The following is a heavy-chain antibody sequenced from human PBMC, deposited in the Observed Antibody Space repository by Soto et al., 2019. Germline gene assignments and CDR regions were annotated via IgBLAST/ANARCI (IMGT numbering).Heavy chain of an antibody. D-gene: IGHD3-10*01. Sequence: GASVKVPCKASGGTFSSYAISWVRQAPGQGLEWMGGIIPIFGTANYAQKFQGRVTITADESTSTAYMELSSLRSEDTAVYYCARDKPPITMVRGVIMNGMDVWGQGTTVTVSS. V-gene: IGHV1-69*13. CDR1: GGTFSSYA. CDR3: ARDKPPITMVRGVIMNGMDV. J-gene: IGHJ6*02. CDR2: IIPIFGTA.